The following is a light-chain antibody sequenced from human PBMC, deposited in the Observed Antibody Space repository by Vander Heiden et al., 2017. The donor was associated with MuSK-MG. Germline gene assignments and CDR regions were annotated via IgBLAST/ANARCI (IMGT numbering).Light chain of an antibody. J-gene: IGLJ3*02. CDR1: SGSVSTSYY. CDR2: STN. Sequence: QTVVTQEPSFSVSPGGTVTLTCGLSSGSVSTSYYPSWYQQTPGQAPRTLIYSTNTRSSGVPDRFSGSILGNKAALTITGAQADDESDYYCVLYMGNGPGIWVFGGGTKLTVL. CDR3: VLYMGNGPGIWV. V-gene: IGLV8-61*01.